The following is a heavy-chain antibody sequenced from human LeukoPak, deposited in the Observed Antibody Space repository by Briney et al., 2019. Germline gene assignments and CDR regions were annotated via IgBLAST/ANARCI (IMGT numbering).Heavy chain of an antibody. CDR1: GFPFSSYN. D-gene: IGHD3-10*01. J-gene: IGHJ4*02. Sequence: GILRLSCAASGFPFSSYNMNWVRQAPGKGLEWVSWPQPSSRSLFYADSVKGRFTVSRDDAKNSLYLQLNSLRAEDTAVYYCARDSPGWGGFDFWGQGTLVTVSS. CDR3: ARDSPGWGGFDF. CDR2: PQPSSRSL. V-gene: IGHV3-48*01.